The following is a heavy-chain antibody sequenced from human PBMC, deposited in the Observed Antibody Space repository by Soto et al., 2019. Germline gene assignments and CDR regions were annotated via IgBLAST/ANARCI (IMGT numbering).Heavy chain of an antibody. D-gene: IGHD3-3*01. CDR2: ISGTGGTT. Sequence: QPGGSLRLSCAASGFSFMSYAMSWVRQTPGVGLEWVSSISGTGGTTNYADSVKGRFTISRDNSKSTMYLQMNSLRVEDTAIYYCATVSDYWSSALNGRISWGQGTRVTVSS. CDR1: GFSFMSYA. J-gene: IGHJ5*02. CDR3: ATVSDYWSSALNGRIS. V-gene: IGHV3-23*01.